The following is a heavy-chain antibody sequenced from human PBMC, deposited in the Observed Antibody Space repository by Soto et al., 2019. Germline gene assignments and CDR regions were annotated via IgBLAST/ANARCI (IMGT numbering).Heavy chain of an antibody. V-gene: IGHV4-30-4*01. Sequence: SETLSLTCTVSGGSISSGDYYWSWIRRPPGKGLEWIGYIYYSGSTYYNPSLKSRVTISVDTSKNQFSLKLSSVTAADTAVYYCAGEPRIAARPSLFDYWGQGTLVTVSS. CDR1: GGSISSGDYY. D-gene: IGHD6-6*01. J-gene: IGHJ4*02. CDR3: AGEPRIAARPSLFDY. CDR2: IYYSGST.